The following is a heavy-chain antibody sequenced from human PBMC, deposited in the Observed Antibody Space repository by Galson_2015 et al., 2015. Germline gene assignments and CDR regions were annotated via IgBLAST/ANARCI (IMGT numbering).Heavy chain of an antibody. CDR3: ARDLVCGGDCNYFDY. D-gene: IGHD2-21*02. CDR2: IWYDGSNK. J-gene: IGHJ4*02. V-gene: IGHV3-33*01. Sequence: SLRLSCAASGFTFSSYGMHWVRQAPGKGLEWVAVIWYDGSNKYYADSVKGRFTISRDNSKNTLYLQMNSLRAEDTAVYYCARDLVCGGDCNYFDYWGQGTLVTVSS. CDR1: GFTFSSYG.